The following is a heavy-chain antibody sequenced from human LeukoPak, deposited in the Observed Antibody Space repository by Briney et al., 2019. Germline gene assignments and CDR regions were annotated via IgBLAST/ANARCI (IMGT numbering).Heavy chain of an antibody. V-gene: IGHV3-7*01. CDR3: ARGLRDCTSTSCFTYWYFDL. D-gene: IGHD2-2*02. Sequence: GGSLRLSCAASGFTFSSYWMSWVRQAPGKGLEWVANIKQDGSEKYYVDSVKGRFTISRDNAKNSLYLQMNSLRAEDTAVYYCARGLRDCTSTSCFTYWYFDLWGRGTLVTVSS. CDR1: GFTFSSYW. CDR2: IKQDGSEK. J-gene: IGHJ2*01.